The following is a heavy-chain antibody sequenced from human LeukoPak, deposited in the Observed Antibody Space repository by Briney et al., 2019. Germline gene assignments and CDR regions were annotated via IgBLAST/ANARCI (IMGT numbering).Heavy chain of an antibody. J-gene: IGHJ4*02. V-gene: IGHV4-4*02. Sequence: SETLSLTCAVSGGSISSNNWWGWVRQPPGKGLEWIGEIYHSGSPNYNPSLKSRVTISVDKSRNHFSLNLSSVTAADTAVYYCARDLGYCSGGTCYHHSPYFDYWGQGTLVTVSS. D-gene: IGHD2-15*01. CDR1: GGSISSNNW. CDR2: IYHSGSP. CDR3: ARDLGYCSGGTCYHHSPYFDY.